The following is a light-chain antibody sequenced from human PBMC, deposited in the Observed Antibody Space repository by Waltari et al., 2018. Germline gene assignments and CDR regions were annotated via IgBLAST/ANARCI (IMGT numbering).Light chain of an antibody. CDR2: EGS. CDR1: LLSFFSSPF. CDR3: SASAVGNIVL. J-gene: IGLJ2*01. V-gene: IGLV2-8*01. Sequence: PPPPPPLSPFPSFPLSFPFPLLSFFSSPFFSFSLQYPGKAPKLIIYEGSKRPPGVPERFSGSKSGNTASLSVSGLLIEDEGDYYFSASAVGNIVLFGGGTRLTVL.